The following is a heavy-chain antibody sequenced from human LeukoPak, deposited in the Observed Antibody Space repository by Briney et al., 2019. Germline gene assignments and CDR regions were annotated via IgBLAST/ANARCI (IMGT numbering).Heavy chain of an antibody. Sequence: PGGSLRLSCTASGFTFGDYAMTWFRQAPGKGLEWVGFIRSKVSGGTTDYSAPVKGRFTISRDDSKNTLYLQMNSLKTEDTAVYYCTTGPFDYYGSASYLANGMDVWGQGTTVTVSS. V-gene: IGHV3-49*01. J-gene: IGHJ6*02. D-gene: IGHD3-10*01. CDR3: TTGPFDYYGSASYLANGMDV. CDR2: IRSKVSGGTT. CDR1: GFTFGDYA.